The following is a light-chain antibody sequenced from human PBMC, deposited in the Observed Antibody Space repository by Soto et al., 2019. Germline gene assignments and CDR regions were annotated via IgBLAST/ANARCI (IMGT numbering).Light chain of an antibody. Sequence: QSALTQPASVSGSPGQSITISCTGTSGDVVTYNLVSWYQHHPGKAPKLMIYEVTKRPSGVSNRFSGSKSGNTASLTISGLQAEDEADYYCSSYTGSTNYVFGTGTKVTVL. CDR3: SSYTGSTNYV. CDR2: EVT. V-gene: IGLV2-14*02. CDR1: SGDVVTYNL. J-gene: IGLJ1*01.